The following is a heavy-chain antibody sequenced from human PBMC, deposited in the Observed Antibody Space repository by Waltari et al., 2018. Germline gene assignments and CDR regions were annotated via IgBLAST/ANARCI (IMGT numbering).Heavy chain of an antibody. Sequence: QVQLQESGPGLVKPSETLSLTCTVSGYSITSGYYWGCIRQPPGKGVECIGSIYHSGNTYYNPSLKGRLTISVDTSKNQFSLRLSSVTAADTAVYYCARAPMSGAATGTFDFWGLGSLVTVSP. V-gene: IGHV4-38-2*02. J-gene: IGHJ4*02. CDR3: ARAPMSGAATGTFDF. CDR1: GYSITSGYY. D-gene: IGHD6-13*01. CDR2: IYHSGNT.